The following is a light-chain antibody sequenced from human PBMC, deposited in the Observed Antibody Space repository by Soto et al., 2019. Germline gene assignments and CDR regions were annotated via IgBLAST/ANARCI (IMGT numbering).Light chain of an antibody. CDR2: GAS. CDR1: ENVRTF. V-gene: IGKV3-11*01. CDR3: QQHSHWPPWT. Sequence: EVVLTQSPATLSLSPGERATISCRASENVRTFVDWYQQKPGQAPRLLIYGASNRATGIPARFSGSGSGTDFTLTISDLEPEDFAVYYCQQHSHWPPWTFGQGTRVKIQ. J-gene: IGKJ1*01.